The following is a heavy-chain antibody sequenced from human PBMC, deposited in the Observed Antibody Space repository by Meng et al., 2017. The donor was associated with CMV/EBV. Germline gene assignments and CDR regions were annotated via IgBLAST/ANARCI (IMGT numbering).Heavy chain of an antibody. V-gene: IGHV3-30*02. J-gene: IGHJ6*02. CDR3: AKDGCDTAMPEGVNGMDV. CDR1: GFTFSSYG. CDR2: IRYDGSNK. Sequence: GGSLRLSCAASGFTFSSYGMHWVRQAPGKGLEWVAFIRYDGSNKYYADSVKGRFTISRDNSKNTLYLQMNSLRAEDTAVYYCAKDGCDTAMPEGVNGMDVWGQGTTVTVSS. D-gene: IGHD5-18*01.